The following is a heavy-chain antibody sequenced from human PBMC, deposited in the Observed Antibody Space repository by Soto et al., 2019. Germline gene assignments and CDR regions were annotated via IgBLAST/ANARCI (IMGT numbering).Heavy chain of an antibody. CDR3: TTDPYYDFWSGYHFDY. J-gene: IGHJ4*02. CDR1: GFTFSKAW. Sequence: EVHLVESGGGLVKPGGSLRLSCAASGFTFSKAWMSWVRLTPGKGLEWVGRIKNKTDGGTTDYPAPVKGRFTISRDDSRNTLYLQMNSLNTEDTAMYYCTTDPYYDFWSGYHFDYWGQGTLVTVSS. V-gene: IGHV3-15*01. CDR2: IKNKTDGGTT. D-gene: IGHD3-3*01.